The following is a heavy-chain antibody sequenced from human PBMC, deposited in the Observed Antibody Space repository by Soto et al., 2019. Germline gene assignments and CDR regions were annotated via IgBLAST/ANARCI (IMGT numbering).Heavy chain of an antibody. CDR2: ISSSSSYI. CDR3: AREGVVVTCFDP. CDR1: GFTFSSYS. Sequence: EVQLVESVGGLVKPGGSLRLSCAASGFTFSSYSMNCVRQAPGKGLEWVSSISSSSSYIYYADSVKGRFTISRDNAKNSLYLQMNSIRAEDTAVYYCAREGVVVTCFDPWGKGTLVTVSS. D-gene: IGHD2-21*02. J-gene: IGHJ5*02. V-gene: IGHV3-21*01.